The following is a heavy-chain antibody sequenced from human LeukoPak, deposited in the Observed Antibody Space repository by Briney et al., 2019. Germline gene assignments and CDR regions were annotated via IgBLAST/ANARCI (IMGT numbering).Heavy chain of an antibody. CDR1: EYTFSTYY. CDR3: ARVSSSNWYTPYFDC. J-gene: IGHJ4*02. D-gene: IGHD6-13*01. Sequence: ASVKVSCKASEYTFSTYYIYGVRQAPGQGLEWMGWINPNSGGTNYAQKFQGRVTMTRDTSISTAYMELSRLKSDDTAVYYCARVSSSNWYTPYFDCWGQGTLVTVSS. CDR2: INPNSGGT. V-gene: IGHV1-2*02.